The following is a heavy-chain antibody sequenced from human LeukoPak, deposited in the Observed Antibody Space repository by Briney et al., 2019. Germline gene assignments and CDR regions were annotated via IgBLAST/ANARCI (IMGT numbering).Heavy chain of an antibody. CDR1: EFTFNTYT. J-gene: IGHJ4*02. CDR3: AKFSPMTASHYFDF. D-gene: IGHD2-21*02. V-gene: IGHV3-21*05. CDR2: ISPSSSYT. Sequence: PGGSLRLSCAAAEFTFNTYTMIWARQAPGKGLEWVSYISPSSSYTDYADSVKGRFTISRDNAKNSLYLQMNSLRAEDTAVYSCAKFSPMTASHYFDFWGQGTLVTVSS.